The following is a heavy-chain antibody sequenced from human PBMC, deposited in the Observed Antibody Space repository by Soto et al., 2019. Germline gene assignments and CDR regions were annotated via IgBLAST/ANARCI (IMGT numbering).Heavy chain of an antibody. V-gene: IGHV4-39*01. Sequence: PSQTMPLTCTVSRGTIINRGYCRGWISKTPGRGLEWIASIYYSGNSYYTPSLQSRVSISVDTSKNQFSLKLSSVTAADTAVYYCARHVLSGTAGLDAFDIWGQGTMVTVS. D-gene: IGHD1-26*01. CDR1: RGTIINRGYC. CDR3: ARHVLSGTAGLDAFDI. J-gene: IGHJ3*02. CDR2: IYYSGNS.